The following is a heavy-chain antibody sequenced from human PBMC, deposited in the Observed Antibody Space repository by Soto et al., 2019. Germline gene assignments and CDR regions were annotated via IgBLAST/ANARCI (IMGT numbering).Heavy chain of an antibody. D-gene: IGHD3-10*01. Sequence: GDSLNISCKGSGYSFTSYWIGWVRQMPGKGLEWMGIIYPGDSDTRYSPSFQGQVTISADKSISTAYLQWSSLKASDTAMYYCAILLSMVRGVFDIWGQGTMVTVSS. J-gene: IGHJ3*02. CDR3: AILLSMVRGVFDI. V-gene: IGHV5-51*01. CDR1: GYSFTSYW. CDR2: IYPGDSDT.